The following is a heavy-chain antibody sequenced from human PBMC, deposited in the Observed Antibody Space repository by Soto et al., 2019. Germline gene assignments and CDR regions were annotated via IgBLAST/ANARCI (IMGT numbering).Heavy chain of an antibody. V-gene: IGHV3-23*01. CDR2: ISGSGGST. CDR3: ARDSATTYGDYRPFYYYGMDV. D-gene: IGHD4-17*01. J-gene: IGHJ6*02. CDR1: GFTFSSYA. Sequence: PGGSLRLSCAASGFTFSSYAMSWVRQAPGKGLEWVSSISGSGGSTYYADSVKGRFTISRDNAKNSLYLQMNSLRAEDTAVYYCARDSATTYGDYRPFYYYGMDVWGQGTTVTVSS.